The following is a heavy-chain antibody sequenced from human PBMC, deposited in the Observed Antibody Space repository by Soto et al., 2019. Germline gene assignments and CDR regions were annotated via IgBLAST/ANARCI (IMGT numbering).Heavy chain of an antibody. J-gene: IGHJ4*02. CDR2: IYYSGST. V-gene: IGHV4-31*03. D-gene: IGHD3-10*01. CDR1: GGSISSGGYY. Sequence: QVQLQESGPGLVKPSQTLSLTCTVSGGSISSGGYYSSWIRQHPGKGLERIGYIYYSGSTYYNPSLKRRVTISVDTSKNQFSLKRSSVTAADTAVYYCARYYYGSGRPFDYWDQGTLVTVSS. CDR3: ARYYYGSGRPFDY.